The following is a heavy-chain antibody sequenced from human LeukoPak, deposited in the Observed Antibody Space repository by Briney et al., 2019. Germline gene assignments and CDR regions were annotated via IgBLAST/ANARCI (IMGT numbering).Heavy chain of an antibody. Sequence: GRSLRLSCAASGCTFSSYAMHWVRQAPGKGLEWVAVISYDGSNKYYADSVKGRFTISRDNSKNTLYLQRNSLRAEDTAVYYCARGGYTAHGLGYFDLWGRGTLVTVSS. D-gene: IGHD5-18*01. CDR1: GCTFSSYA. CDR2: ISYDGSNK. V-gene: IGHV3-30-3*01. J-gene: IGHJ2*01. CDR3: ARGGYTAHGLGYFDL.